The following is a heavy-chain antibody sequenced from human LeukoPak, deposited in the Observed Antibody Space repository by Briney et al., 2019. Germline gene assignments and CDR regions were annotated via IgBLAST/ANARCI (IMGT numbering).Heavy chain of an antibody. J-gene: IGHJ4*02. CDR2: ISSSGGST. V-gene: IGHV3-23*01. D-gene: IGHD2-21*01. CDR3: AKATLWSGSPHDY. Sequence: GGSLRLSCAASGFTFSSYWMTWVRQAPGKGLEWVSAISSSGGSTYYADSVKGRFTISRDNSKNTLYLQMNSLRAEDTALYYCAKATLWSGSPHDYWGQGTLVTVSS. CDR1: GFTFSSYW.